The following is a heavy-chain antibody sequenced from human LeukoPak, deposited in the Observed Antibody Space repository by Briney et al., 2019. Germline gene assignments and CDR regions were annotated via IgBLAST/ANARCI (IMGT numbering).Heavy chain of an antibody. D-gene: IGHD5-18*01. CDR1: GGSISSSSYY. J-gene: IGHJ6*03. V-gene: IGHV4-39*07. CDR2: IYYSGST. Sequence: SETLSLTCTVSGGSISSSSYYWSWIRQPPGKGLEWIGSIYYSGSTYYNPSLKSRVTISVDTSKNQFSLKLSSVTAADTAVYYCARTRGYSYGPSYYMDVWGKGTTVTISS. CDR3: ARTRGYSYGPSYYMDV.